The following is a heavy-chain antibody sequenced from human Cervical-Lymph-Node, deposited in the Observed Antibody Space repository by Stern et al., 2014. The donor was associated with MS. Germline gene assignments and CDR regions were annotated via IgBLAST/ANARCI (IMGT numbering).Heavy chain of an antibody. CDR3: ARSAGYYSGMDV. CDR1: GGTFSSDA. Sequence: VQLVESGAEVKKPGSSGKVSCKASGGTFSSDAFSWVRQAPGTGLEWMGTIISYFGTSSSAQKFQDRVPISAYVSTGTAFLEMRSLRSEDTAVYYCARSAGYYSGMDVWVQGTAVTVSS. CDR2: IISYFGTS. J-gene: IGHJ6*02. V-gene: IGHV1-69*18.